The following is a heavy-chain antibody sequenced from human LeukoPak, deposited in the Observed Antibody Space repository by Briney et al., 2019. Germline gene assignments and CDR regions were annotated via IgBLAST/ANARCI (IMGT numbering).Heavy chain of an antibody. CDR3: ARQDDSSSYAFDI. CDR1: GGTISSSSYY. D-gene: IGHD6-13*01. J-gene: IGHJ3*02. V-gene: IGHV4-39*01. CDR2: IYYSGST. Sequence: SETLSLTRTVSGGTISSSSYYWGWIRQPPGKGLEWIGSIYYSGSTYYNPSLKSRVTISVDTSKNQLSLKLSSVTAADTAVYYCARQDDSSSYAFDIWGQGTMVTVSS.